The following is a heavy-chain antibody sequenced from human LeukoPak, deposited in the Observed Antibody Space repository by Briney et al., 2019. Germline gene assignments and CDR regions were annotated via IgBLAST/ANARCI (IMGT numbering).Heavy chain of an antibody. CDR2: IYYSGST. Sequence: PSETLSLTCTVSGGSISSSSYYWGWIRQPPGKGLAWIESIYYSGSTYYNPSLKSRVTISVDTSKNQFSLKLSSVTAADTAVYYCARHFAGGIYYYYYYMDVWGKGTTVTVSS. CDR1: GGSISSSSYY. CDR3: ARHFAGGIYYYYYYMDV. V-gene: IGHV4-39*01. J-gene: IGHJ6*03. D-gene: IGHD1-26*01.